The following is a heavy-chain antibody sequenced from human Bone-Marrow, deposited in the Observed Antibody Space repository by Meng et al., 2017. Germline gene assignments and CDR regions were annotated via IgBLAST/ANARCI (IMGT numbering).Heavy chain of an antibody. CDR2: INPNSGGT. J-gene: IGHJ4*02. CDR3: ASLAIFGVVIRDY. D-gene: IGHD3-3*01. V-gene: IGHV1-2*06. CDR1: GYTFTGYY. Sequence: VQLVQSGAEVKKPGAAVKVSCKASGYTFTGYYMHWVRQAPGQGLEWMGRINPNSGGTNYAQKFQGRVTMTRDTSISTAYMELSRLRSDDTAVYYCASLAIFGVVIRDYWGQGTLVTVSS.